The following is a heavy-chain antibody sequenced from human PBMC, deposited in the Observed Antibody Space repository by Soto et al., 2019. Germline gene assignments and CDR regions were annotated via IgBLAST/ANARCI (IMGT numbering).Heavy chain of an antibody. Sequence: SETLSLTCTVSGGSISSGGYYWSWIRQHPGKGLEWIGYIYYSGSTYYNPSLKSRVTISVDTSKNQFSLKLSSVTAADTAVYYCASSTRLDNWNDRYYFDYWGQGTLVTVSS. V-gene: IGHV4-31*03. CDR1: GGSISSGGYY. CDR2: IYYSGST. D-gene: IGHD1-20*01. J-gene: IGHJ4*02. CDR3: ASSTRLDNWNDRYYFDY.